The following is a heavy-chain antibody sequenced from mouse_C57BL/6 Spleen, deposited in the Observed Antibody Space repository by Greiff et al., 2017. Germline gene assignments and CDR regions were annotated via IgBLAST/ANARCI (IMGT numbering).Heavy chain of an antibody. D-gene: IGHD1-1*01. V-gene: IGHV1-81*01. CDR2: IYPRSGNT. CDR3: ARWDSSYVYYFDC. CDR1: GYTFTSYG. J-gene: IGHJ2*01. Sequence: QVQLQQSGAELARPGASVKLSCKASGYTFTSYGISWVKQRTGQGLEWIGEIYPRSGNTYYNEKFKGKATLTADKSSSTAYMELRSLTSEDSAVYFCARWDSSYVYYFDCWGKGTTLTVSS.